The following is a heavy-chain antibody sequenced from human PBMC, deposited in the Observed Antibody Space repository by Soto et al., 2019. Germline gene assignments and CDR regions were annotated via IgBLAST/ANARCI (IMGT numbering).Heavy chain of an antibody. CDR1: GGSISSGAYY. D-gene: IGHD1-1*01. CDR3: AAVRQHYFDF. CDR2: IYYSGSP. Sequence: QVQLQESGPGLVKPSQTLSLTCTVSGGSISSGAYYWSWIRQHPGKGLEWIGYIYYSGSPYSNPSLKSRVAISVDKSKTQFSLKLSSVTAADTAVYYCAAVRQHYFDFWGQGTLVTVSS. J-gene: IGHJ4*02. V-gene: IGHV4-31*03.